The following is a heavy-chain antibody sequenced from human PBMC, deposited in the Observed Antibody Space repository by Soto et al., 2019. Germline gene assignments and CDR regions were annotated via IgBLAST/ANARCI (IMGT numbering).Heavy chain of an antibody. CDR2: ISYDGSNK. D-gene: IGHD1-26*01. CDR1: GFTFSSYA. CDR3: AREAIVGQSDAFDI. Sequence: GGSLRLSCAASGFTFSSYAMHWVRQAPGKGLEWVAVISYDGSNKYYADSVKGRFTISRDNSKNTLYLQMNSLRAEDTAVYYCAREAIVGQSDAFDIWGQGTMVTVSS. J-gene: IGHJ3*02. V-gene: IGHV3-30-3*01.